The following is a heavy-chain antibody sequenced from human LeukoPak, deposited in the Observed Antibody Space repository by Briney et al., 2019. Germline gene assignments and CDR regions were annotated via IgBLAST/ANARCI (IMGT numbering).Heavy chain of an antibody. J-gene: IGHJ4*02. Sequence: PGGSLRLSCTASGFTFSNYAMSSVRQAPGKGLEWVSTISGSDGSTYYADSVKGRFTISRDNSKNTLYLQMNSLRVEDTAIYYCAKGRGYCTGGSCYSDYWGQGTLVTVSS. CDR1: GFTFSNYA. CDR3: AKGRGYCTGGSCYSDY. V-gene: IGHV3-23*01. CDR2: ISGSDGST. D-gene: IGHD2-15*01.